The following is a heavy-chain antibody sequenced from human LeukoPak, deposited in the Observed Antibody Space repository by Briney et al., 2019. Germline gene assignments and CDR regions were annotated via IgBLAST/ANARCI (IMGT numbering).Heavy chain of an antibody. CDR2: ISSSSSYI. J-gene: IGHJ6*02. D-gene: IGHD6-13*01. CDR3: AKVDASYSSSSGGMDV. V-gene: IGHV3-21*04. Sequence: PGGSLRLSCAASGFTFSSCSMNWVRQAPGKGLEWVSSISSSSSYIYYADSVKGRFTISRDNAKNSLYLRMNSLRAEDTALYYCAKVDASYSSSSGGMDVWGQGTTVTVSS. CDR1: GFTFSSCS.